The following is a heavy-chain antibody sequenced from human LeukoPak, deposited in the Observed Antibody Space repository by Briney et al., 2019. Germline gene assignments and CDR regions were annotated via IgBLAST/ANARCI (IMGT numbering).Heavy chain of an antibody. CDR3: ARDYYYESSGSVY. Sequence: GGSLRLSCAASGFTFSSYWMSCVRQAPGKGLEWVANIKQDGSEEYYVDSVKGRFTISRDNAKNSLYLQMNSLRAEDTAVYYCARDYYYESSGSVYWGQGTQVTVSS. CDR2: IKQDGSEE. J-gene: IGHJ4*02. V-gene: IGHV3-7*05. CDR1: GFTFSSYW. D-gene: IGHD3-22*01.